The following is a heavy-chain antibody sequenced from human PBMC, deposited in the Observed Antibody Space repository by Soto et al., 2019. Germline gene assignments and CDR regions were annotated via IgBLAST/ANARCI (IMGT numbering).Heavy chain of an antibody. J-gene: IGHJ4*02. Sequence: QVQLQQWGAGLLRPSETLSLTCAGYGGSFSGHYWSWIRQPPGKGLEWIGEINHSGSTNYNPSLKSRVTTSVDTSKNQFSLKLSSVTAVDTAVYYCARGKSGYSRAFDYWGQGTLVTVSS. D-gene: IGHD3-3*01. CDR3: ARGKSGYSRAFDY. CDR1: GGSFSGHY. CDR2: INHSGST. V-gene: IGHV4-34*01.